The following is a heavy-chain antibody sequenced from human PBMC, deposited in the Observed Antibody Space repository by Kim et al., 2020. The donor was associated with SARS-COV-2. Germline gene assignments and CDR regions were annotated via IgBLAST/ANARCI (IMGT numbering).Heavy chain of an antibody. D-gene: IGHD3-3*01. V-gene: IGHV5-10-1*01. J-gene: IGHJ4*02. Sequence: SDSDPTYHPSFQGHVTISADKSISTAYLQWSSLKASDTAMYYCARRFSDYWGQGTLVTVSS. CDR3: ARRFSDY. CDR2: SDSDP.